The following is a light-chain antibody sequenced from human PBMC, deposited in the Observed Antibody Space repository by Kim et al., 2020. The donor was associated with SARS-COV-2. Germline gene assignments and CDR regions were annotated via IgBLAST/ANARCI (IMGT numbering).Light chain of an antibody. CDR3: QQCYSTPLT. J-gene: IGKJ1*01. Sequence: ASVGEPVTTTCPASRSIITYLDWYQQKPGKAPNPLIYSASNLQSGIQSRISGDGSGTDFTLTISSLEPEDFATYYCQQCYSTPLTFGEGTKVDIK. V-gene: IGKV1-39*01. CDR2: SAS. CDR1: RSIITY.